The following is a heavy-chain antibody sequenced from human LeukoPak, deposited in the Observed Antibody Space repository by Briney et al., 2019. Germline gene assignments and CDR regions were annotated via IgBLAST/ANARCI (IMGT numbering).Heavy chain of an antibody. CDR2: ISNSGDRT. J-gene: IGHJ4*02. D-gene: IGHD3-10*01. V-gene: IGHV3-23*01. CDR1: GFTFITYG. CDR3: AKDHSRLLWFGELPYYFDY. Sequence: PGGSLRLSCAASGFTFITYGMTWVRQAPGKGLEWVSAISNSGDRTYYAASVKGRFTISRDNSKNTLYLQMNSLRAEDTAVYYCAKDHSRLLWFGELPYYFDYWGQGTLVTVSS.